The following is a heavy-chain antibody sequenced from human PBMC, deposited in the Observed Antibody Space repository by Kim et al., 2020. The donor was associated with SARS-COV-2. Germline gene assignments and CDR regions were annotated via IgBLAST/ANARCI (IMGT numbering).Heavy chain of an antibody. V-gene: IGHV4-39*01. CDR3: ARLPTGVDYYYGMDV. CDR2: IYYSGST. D-gene: IGHD3-10*01. J-gene: IGHJ6*02. Sequence: SETLSLTCTVSGGSISSSSYYWGWIRQPPGKGLEWIGSIYYSGSTYYNPSLKSRVTISVDTSKNQFSLKLSSVTAADTAVYYCARLPTGVDYYYGMDVWGQGTTVTVSS. CDR1: GGSISSSSYY.